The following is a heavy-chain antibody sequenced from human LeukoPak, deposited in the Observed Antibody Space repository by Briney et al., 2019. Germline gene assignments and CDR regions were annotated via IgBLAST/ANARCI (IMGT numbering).Heavy chain of an antibody. J-gene: IGHJ3*02. CDR2: ISYAGST. CDR1: GGSISSSSYY. CDR3: ARVLDLSKRGLDAFDI. V-gene: IGHV4-39*02. D-gene: IGHD3-16*01. Sequence: PSETLSLTCTVSGGSISSSSYYWGWIRQPPGKGLEWIGIISYAGSTYYKPSLKSRVTISADTSKNQFSLNLSSVTATDAAVYYCARVLDLSKRGLDAFDIWGQGTMVTVSS.